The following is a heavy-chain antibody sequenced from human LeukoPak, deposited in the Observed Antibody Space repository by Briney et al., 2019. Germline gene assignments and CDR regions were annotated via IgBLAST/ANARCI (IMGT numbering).Heavy chain of an antibody. CDR1: GFTFSSYA. D-gene: IGHD6-13*01. J-gene: IGHJ4*02. CDR2: IIGSGGNT. CDR3: AKPLTAAIGSDFDH. V-gene: IGHV3-23*01. Sequence: GGSLRLSCAASGFTFSSYAMSRVRQAPGKGLEWVSAIIGSGGNTYYADSVKGRFTISRDNSKNTLYLQLNSVRAEDTAVYYCAKPLTAAIGSDFDHWGQGTLVTVSS.